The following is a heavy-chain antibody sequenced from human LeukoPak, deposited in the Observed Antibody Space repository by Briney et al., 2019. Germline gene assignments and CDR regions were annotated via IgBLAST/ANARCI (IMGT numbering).Heavy chain of an antibody. J-gene: IGHJ4*02. CDR3: ARTTSKNLYCFDY. Sequence: SETLSLTCTVSGGSISSYYWSWIRQPPGKGLEWIGYIYYSGSTNYNPSLKSRVTISVDTSKNQSSLKLSSVTAADTAVYYCARTTSKNLYCFDYWGQGTLVTVSS. CDR2: IYYSGST. D-gene: IGHD1-1*01. CDR1: GGSISSYY. V-gene: IGHV4-59*01.